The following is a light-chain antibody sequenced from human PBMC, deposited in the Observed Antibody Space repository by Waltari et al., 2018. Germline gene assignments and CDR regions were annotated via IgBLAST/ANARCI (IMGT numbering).Light chain of an antibody. CDR2: GAS. CDR1: QSVSSSY. J-gene: IGKJ1*01. CDR3: QQYGSLPWT. Sequence: EIVLTQSPGTLSLSTGERATLSCRASQSVSSSYLAWYQQKPGQAPRLLIYGASSRATGIPDRFSGSGSGTDFTLTISRLEPEDFAVYYCQQYGSLPWTFGQGTKVEIK. V-gene: IGKV3-20*01.